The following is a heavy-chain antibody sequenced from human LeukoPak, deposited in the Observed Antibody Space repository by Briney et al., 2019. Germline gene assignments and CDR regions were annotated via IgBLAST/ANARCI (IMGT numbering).Heavy chain of an antibody. V-gene: IGHV1-24*01. CDR1: GYTLTELS. Sequence: GASVKVSCKVSGYTLTELSMHWVRQAPGKGLEWMGGFDPEDGETIYAQKFQGRVTMTEDTSTDTAYMELSSLRSEDTAVYYCAITWGDRPISPKLRFDPWGQGTLVTVSS. CDR2: FDPEDGET. D-gene: IGHD3-16*01. J-gene: IGHJ5*02. CDR3: AITWGDRPISPKLRFDP.